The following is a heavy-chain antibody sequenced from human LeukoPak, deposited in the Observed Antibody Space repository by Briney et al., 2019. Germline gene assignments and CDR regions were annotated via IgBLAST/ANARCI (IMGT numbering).Heavy chain of an antibody. V-gene: IGHV3-30*01. CDR2: ISYDGIDK. D-gene: IGHD2-2*01. J-gene: IGHJ6*03. CDR1: GFTFSSHA. Sequence: PGRSLRLSCAASGFTFSSHAIHWVRQAPGKGLEWVAAISYDGIDKLYADSVKGRFTISRDSVRNTLYLQMDSLRAEDTAVYFCARDRGFCSGTSCAYIYYYMDVWGNGTTASVSS. CDR3: ARDRGFCSGTSCAYIYYYMDV.